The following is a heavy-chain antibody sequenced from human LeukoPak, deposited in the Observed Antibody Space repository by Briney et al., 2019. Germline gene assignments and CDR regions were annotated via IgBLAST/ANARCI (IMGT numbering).Heavy chain of an antibody. CDR1: GGSISSGGYS. Sequence: PSQTLSLTCAVSGGSISSGGYSWSWIRQPPGKGLEWIGYIYHSGSTYYNPSLKSRVTISVDRSKNQFSLKLSSVTAADTAVYYCARGRRIGPWGQGTLVTVSS. D-gene: IGHD2-15*01. CDR2: IYHSGST. CDR3: ARGRRIGP. V-gene: IGHV4-30-2*01. J-gene: IGHJ5*02.